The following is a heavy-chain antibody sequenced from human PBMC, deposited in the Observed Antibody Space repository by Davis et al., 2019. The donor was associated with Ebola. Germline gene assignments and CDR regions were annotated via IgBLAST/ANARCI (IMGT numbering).Heavy chain of an antibody. Sequence: GESLKISCAASGFTFSSYWMHWVRQAPGKGLVWVSRIKTDGSTTIYADSVRGRFTISRDNSRNTLYLQMNSLRAEDTAVYYCGGAWDWGQGTLVTVSP. CDR1: GFTFSSYW. CDR2: IKTDGSTT. V-gene: IGHV3-74*01. D-gene: IGHD1-26*01. CDR3: GGAWD. J-gene: IGHJ4*02.